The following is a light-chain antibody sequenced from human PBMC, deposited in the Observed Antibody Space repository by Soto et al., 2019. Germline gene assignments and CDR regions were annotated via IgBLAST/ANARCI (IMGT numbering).Light chain of an antibody. Sequence: EIVLTQSPATLSLSPGARATLSCRASQSVRSYLAWYQHKHGQAPRLLIYDASNRATGIPARFSGSGSGTEFTLTISSLEPEDFAVYYCQQRSNWPLTFGGGTKVDIK. V-gene: IGKV3-11*01. CDR3: QQRSNWPLT. CDR1: QSVRSY. CDR2: DAS. J-gene: IGKJ4*01.